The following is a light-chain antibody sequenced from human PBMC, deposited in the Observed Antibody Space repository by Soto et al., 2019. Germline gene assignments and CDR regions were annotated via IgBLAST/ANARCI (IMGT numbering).Light chain of an antibody. CDR2: AAS. J-gene: IGKJ4*01. Sequence: DIQMTQSPSSLSASVGDRVTITCRASQSISSYLNWYQQKPGKAPKLLIYAASSLQGGVPSRFSGSGPGTDFTLTISSLQPEDFATYYCQQSYSTPLTFGGGTKVEIE. CDR3: QQSYSTPLT. CDR1: QSISSY. V-gene: IGKV1-39*01.